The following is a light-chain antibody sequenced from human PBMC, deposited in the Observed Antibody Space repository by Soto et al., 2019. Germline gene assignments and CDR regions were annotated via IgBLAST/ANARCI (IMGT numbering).Light chain of an antibody. CDR3: QQFGSSPRT. Sequence: EIVLTHSPDTLSLSPCERATLSFSASQSVSSTYLAWYQQKPGQAPRLLIYGASSRATGIPDRFSGSGSGTDFTLTISRLEPEDFAVYYCQQFGSSPRTFGQGTKVDIK. V-gene: IGKV3-20*01. CDR2: GAS. CDR1: QSVSSTY. J-gene: IGKJ1*01.